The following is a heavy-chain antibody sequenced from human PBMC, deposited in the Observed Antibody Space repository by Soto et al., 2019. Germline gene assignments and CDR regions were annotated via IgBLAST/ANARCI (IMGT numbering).Heavy chain of an antibody. Sequence: ASVKVSCKASGGTFSSYTISWVRQAPGQGLEWMGRIIPILGIANYAQKFQGRVTITADKSTSTAYMELSSLRSEDTAVYYCARLSHNYYDSSGRTYYFDYWGQGTLVTVSS. CDR1: GGTFSSYT. J-gene: IGHJ4*02. D-gene: IGHD3-22*01. V-gene: IGHV1-69*02. CDR2: IIPILGIA. CDR3: ARLSHNYYDSSGRTYYFDY.